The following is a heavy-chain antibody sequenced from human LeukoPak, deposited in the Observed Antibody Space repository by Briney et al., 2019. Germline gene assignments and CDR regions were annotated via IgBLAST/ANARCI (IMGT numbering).Heavy chain of an antibody. CDR1: GFTFSSYA. CDR3: AGGY. J-gene: IGHJ4*02. Sequence: GGSLRLSCAASGFTFSSYAMSWVRQAPGKGLEWVANIKQDGSEKYYVDSVKGRFTISRDNSKNSLYLEMNSLRAEDTAVYYCAGGYWGQGTLVTVSS. V-gene: IGHV3-7*01. CDR2: IKQDGSEK.